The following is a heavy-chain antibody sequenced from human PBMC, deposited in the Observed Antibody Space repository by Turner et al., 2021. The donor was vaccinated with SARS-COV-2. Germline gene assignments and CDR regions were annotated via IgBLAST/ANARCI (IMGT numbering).Heavy chain of an antibody. CDR1: GYTFTDYY. J-gene: IGHJ4*02. V-gene: IGHV1-2*02. D-gene: IGHD6-13*01. CDR2: IKPISGGT. Sequence: QVQLVQSGAEVKKPGASVKVACKASGYTFTDYYMHWVRQAHGQGLEWMKGIKPISGGTNYAQKLQYRDTMTRDTSISTAYMELSRLISNDTAVYYCAGGETRAVAGTQYFDYWGQGTLVTVSS. CDR3: AGGETRAVAGTQYFDY.